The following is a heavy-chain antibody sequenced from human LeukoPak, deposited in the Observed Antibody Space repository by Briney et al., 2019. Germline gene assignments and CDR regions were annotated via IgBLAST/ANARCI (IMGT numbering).Heavy chain of an antibody. CDR2: IIPIFGTA. Sequence: ASVKVSCKASGGTFSSYAISWVRQAPGQGLEWMGGIIPIFGTANYAQKFQGRVTITTDESTSTAYMELSSLRSEDTAVYYCATSRGKDYDFWSGYYLDYWGQGTLVTVSS. V-gene: IGHV1-69*05. CDR1: GGTFSSYA. CDR3: ATSRGKDYDFWSGYYLDY. J-gene: IGHJ4*02. D-gene: IGHD3-3*01.